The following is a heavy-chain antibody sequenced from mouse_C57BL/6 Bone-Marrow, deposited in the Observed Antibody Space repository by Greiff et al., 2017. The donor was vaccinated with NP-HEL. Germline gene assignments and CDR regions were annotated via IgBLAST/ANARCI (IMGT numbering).Heavy chain of an antibody. J-gene: IGHJ4*01. V-gene: IGHV5-16*01. Sequence: EVKLVESEGGLVQPGSSMKLSCTASGFTFSDYYMAWVRQVPEKGLEWVANINYDGSSTYYLDSLKSRFIISSDNAKNILYLQMSNLKSEDTATYYCAREGGLRRRTYAKDYWGQGTSVTVSS. CDR2: INYDGSST. CDR3: AREGGLRRRTYAKDY. CDR1: GFTFSDYY. D-gene: IGHD2-4*01.